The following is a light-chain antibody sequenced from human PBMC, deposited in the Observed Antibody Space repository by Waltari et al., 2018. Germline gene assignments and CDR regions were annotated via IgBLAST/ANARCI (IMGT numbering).Light chain of an antibody. CDR3: QVWDDVTNSGV. V-gene: IGLV3-21*04. J-gene: IGLJ2*01. Sequence: SYVLTQPPSVSVDPGKTARLTCGGDDIESKSVNWYQQKPGQDPVLVMFYDNDRPAEIPARFSGSNSGNTATLTITWVEAGDEADYHCQVWDDVTNSGVFGGGTKLTVL. CDR2: YDN. CDR1: DIESKS.